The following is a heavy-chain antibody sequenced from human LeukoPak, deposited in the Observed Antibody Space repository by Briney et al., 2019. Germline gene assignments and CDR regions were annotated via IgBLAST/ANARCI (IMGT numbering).Heavy chain of an antibody. V-gene: IGHV3-9*01. CDR2: ISWNSGSI. CDR1: GFTFGDYA. Sequence: PGRSLRLSCAASGFTFGDYAMHWVRQAPGKGLEWVSGISWNSGSIGYADSVKGRFTISRDNAKNSLYLQMNSLRAEDTALYYCAKGRYGGNSNAFDIWGQGTMVTVSS. J-gene: IGHJ3*02. CDR3: AKGRYGGNSNAFDI. D-gene: IGHD4-23*01.